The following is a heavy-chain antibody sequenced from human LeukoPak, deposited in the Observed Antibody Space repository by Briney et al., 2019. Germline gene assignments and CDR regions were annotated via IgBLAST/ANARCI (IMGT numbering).Heavy chain of an antibody. D-gene: IGHD4/OR15-4a*01. V-gene: IGHV3-23*01. J-gene: IGHJ4*02. CDR2: IHGSGGLT. CDR1: GFSSSSFA. Sequence: GGSLRLSCAASGFSSSSFAMSWVRQAPGKGLEWVSSIHGSGGLTYYADSVKGRFSISRDTSSVYLHMNGLRAEDTALYYCAKDQGNDYGDQLHYWGQGTLVTVSS. CDR3: AKDQGNDYGDQLHY.